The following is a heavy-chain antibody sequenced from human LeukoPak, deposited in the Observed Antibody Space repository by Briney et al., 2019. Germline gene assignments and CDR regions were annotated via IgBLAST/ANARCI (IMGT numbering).Heavy chain of an antibody. J-gene: IGHJ5*02. Sequence: GGSLRLSCAASGFTFDDYAMHWVRQAPGKGLEWVSLISGDGGSTYYADSVKGRFTISRDNSKNSLYLQMNSLRTEDTALYYCAKDIYAWWKTAMEGENWFDPWGQGTLVTVSS. D-gene: IGHD5-18*01. CDR3: AKDIYAWWKTAMEGENWFDP. V-gene: IGHV3-43*02. CDR1: GFTFDDYA. CDR2: ISGDGGST.